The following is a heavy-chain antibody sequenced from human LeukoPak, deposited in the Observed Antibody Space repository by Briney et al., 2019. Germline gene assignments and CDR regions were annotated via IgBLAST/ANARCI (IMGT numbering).Heavy chain of an antibody. D-gene: IGHD7-27*01. Sequence: GGSLRLSCAASGFTVISNYMSWVRQAPGKGLEWVSSISSSSSYIYYADSVKGRFTISRDNAKNSLYLQMNSLRAEDTGVYYCAGSELGYYYYYMDVWGKGTTVTVSS. V-gene: IGHV3-21*01. CDR3: AGSELGYYYYYMDV. J-gene: IGHJ6*03. CDR1: GFTVISNY. CDR2: ISSSSSYI.